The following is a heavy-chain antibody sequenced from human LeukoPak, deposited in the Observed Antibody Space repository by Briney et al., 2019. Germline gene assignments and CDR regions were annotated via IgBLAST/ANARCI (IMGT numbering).Heavy chain of an antibody. CDR3: RVTWWTTVTTGEYYFDY. CDR1: GFTFSGSS. CDR2: IRSKTHTYAT. V-gene: IGHV3-73*01. D-gene: IGHD4-17*01. J-gene: IGHJ4*02. Sequence: GGSLRLSCATSGFTFSGSSMHWVRQASGKGLKWVGRIRSKTHTYATAYAASGKGRFTISRDDSKNTAHLHMNSMNSEATADYYCRVTWWTTVTTGEYYFDYWDQGALATVSS.